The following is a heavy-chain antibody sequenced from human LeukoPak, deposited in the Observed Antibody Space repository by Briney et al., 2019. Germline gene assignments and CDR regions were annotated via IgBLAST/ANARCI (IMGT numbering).Heavy chain of an antibody. J-gene: IGHJ3*02. D-gene: IGHD2-8*02. CDR3: ATWWSRFAFDI. CDR1: GYTFTSYY. V-gene: IGHV1-46*01. Sequence: ASVKVSCKASGYTFTSYYMHWVRQAPGQGLEWMGIINPSGGSTSYAQKLQGRVTMTEDTSTDTAYMELSSLRSEDTAVYYCATWWSRFAFDIWGQGTMVTVSS. CDR2: INPSGGST.